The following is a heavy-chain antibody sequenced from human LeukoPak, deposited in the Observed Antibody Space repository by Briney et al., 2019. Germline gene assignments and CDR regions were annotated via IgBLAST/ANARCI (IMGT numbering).Heavy chain of an antibody. J-gene: IGHJ4*02. Sequence: GASLKVSCKASGGTSSSYAISSVRQAPGQGLEWMGRIIPILGIANYAQKFQGRVTITADKSTSTAYMELSSLRSEDTAVYYCARSRDGYNYFYYFDYWGQGTLVTVSS. D-gene: IGHD5-24*01. V-gene: IGHV1-69*04. CDR1: GGTSSSYA. CDR3: ARSRDGYNYFYYFDY. CDR2: IIPILGIA.